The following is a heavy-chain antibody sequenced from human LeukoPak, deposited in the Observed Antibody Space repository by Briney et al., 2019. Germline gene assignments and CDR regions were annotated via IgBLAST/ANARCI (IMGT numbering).Heavy chain of an antibody. V-gene: IGHV1-2*02. CDR2: INPNSGGT. CDR3: ARAPKRTPYDYVWGSDHYGWFDP. Sequence: VASVKVSCKASGYTFTGYYIHWVRQAPGQGLEWMGWINPNSGGTNYVQKFQGRVTMTRDTSISTAYMELRRLRFDDTAVYYCARAPKRTPYDYVWGSDHYGWFDPWGQGTLVTVSS. D-gene: IGHD3-16*02. CDR1: GYTFTGYY. J-gene: IGHJ5*02.